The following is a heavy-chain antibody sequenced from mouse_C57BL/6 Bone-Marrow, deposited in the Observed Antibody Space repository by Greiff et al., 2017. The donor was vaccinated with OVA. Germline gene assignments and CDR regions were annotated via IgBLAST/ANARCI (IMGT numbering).Heavy chain of an antibody. D-gene: IGHD2-12*01. CDR2: ISSGGSST. V-gene: IGHV5-6*02. CDR3: AREGASYSYYECY. CDR1: GFTFSSYG. Sequence: DVKLVESGGDLVKPGGSLKLSCAASGFTFSSYGMPWVRQTPDKRLEWVATISSGGSSTYYPDSVKGRFTISRDNAKNTLYLQMSSLMTEDTAMYYCAREGASYSYYECYWGQGATLTVSS. J-gene: IGHJ2*01.